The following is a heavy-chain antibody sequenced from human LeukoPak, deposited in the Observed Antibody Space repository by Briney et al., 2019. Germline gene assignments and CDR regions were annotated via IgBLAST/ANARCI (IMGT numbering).Heavy chain of an antibody. CDR1: GYXFPNFW. J-gene: IGHJ4*02. V-gene: IGHV5-51*01. Sequence: GESLEISWKGSGYXFPNFWIGWVRQMPGKGLEWMGIIYPGDSDTRYSPSFQGQVSISADKSINTAYLQWSNLKASDTAMYYCARQPITVAGVDYWGQGTLVTVSS. CDR2: IYPGDSDT. CDR3: ARQPITVAGVDY. D-gene: IGHD6-19*01.